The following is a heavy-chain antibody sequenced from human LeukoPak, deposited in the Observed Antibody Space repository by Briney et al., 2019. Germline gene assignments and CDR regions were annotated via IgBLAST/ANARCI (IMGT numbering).Heavy chain of an antibody. D-gene: IGHD3-10*01. Sequence: GGSLRLSCAASGFTFSSYGMHWVRQAPGKGLEWVAVIWYDGSNKYYADSVKGRFTISRDNAKNSLYLQMNSLTAGDTAVYYCARDFRGCMDVWGQGTTVTVSS. V-gene: IGHV3-33*01. J-gene: IGHJ6*02. CDR2: IWYDGSNK. CDR1: GFTFSSYG. CDR3: ARDFRGCMDV.